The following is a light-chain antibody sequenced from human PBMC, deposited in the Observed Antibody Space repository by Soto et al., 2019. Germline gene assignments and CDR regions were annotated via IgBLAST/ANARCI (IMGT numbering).Light chain of an antibody. J-gene: IGKJ1*01. V-gene: IGKV3-15*01. Sequence: EIVMTQSPATLSVSPGARATLSCRASQSVSSNLAWYQQKPGQAPRLLIYGASTRATGIPARFSGSGSGTEFTLTISSLQCEDFGVYYWQQYNNWPSWTFGQGTKVEIK. CDR1: QSVSSN. CDR2: GAS. CDR3: QQYNNWPSWT.